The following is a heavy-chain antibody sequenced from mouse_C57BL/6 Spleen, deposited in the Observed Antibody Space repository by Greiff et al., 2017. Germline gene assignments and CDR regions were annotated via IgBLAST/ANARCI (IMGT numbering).Heavy chain of an antibody. V-gene: IGHV2-9-1*01. J-gene: IGHJ4*01. D-gene: IGHD2-3*01. CDR1: GFSLTSYA. CDR2: IWTGGGT. Sequence: VQLEESGPGLVAPSQCLSITCTASGFSLTSYAISWVRQPPGKGLEWLGVIWTGGGTTYNSALKSRLSISKDNSKSEVFMKMNSLQTDDTARYYCARSDGYYVGARDYWGQGTSVTVSS. CDR3: ARSDGYYVGARDY.